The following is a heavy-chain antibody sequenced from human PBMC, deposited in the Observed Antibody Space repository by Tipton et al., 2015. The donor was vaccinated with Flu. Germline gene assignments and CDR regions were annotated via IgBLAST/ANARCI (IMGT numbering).Heavy chain of an antibody. Sequence: SLRLSCAASGFTFDDYAMHWVRQVPGKGLEWVSGVGWNGVIIGYADSVKGRFTISRDNAKKSLYLQMNSLRAEDTALYYCAKDLGAGTTLYYTGLDVWGPGTTVTVSS. CDR1: GFTFDDYA. CDR2: VGWNGVII. CDR3: AKDLGAGTTLYYTGLDV. D-gene: IGHD1-1*01. V-gene: IGHV3-9*01. J-gene: IGHJ6*02.